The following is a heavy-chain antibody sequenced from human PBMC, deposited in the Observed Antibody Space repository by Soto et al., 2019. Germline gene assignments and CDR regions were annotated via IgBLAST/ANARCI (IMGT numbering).Heavy chain of an antibody. CDR3: ARAYVVVITSQQDWFDP. CDR1: GYTFTSYG. CDR2: ISAYNGNT. D-gene: IGHD3-22*01. J-gene: IGHJ5*02. V-gene: IGHV1-18*01. Sequence: GASVKVSCKASGYTFTSYGISWVRQAPGQGLEWMGWISAYNGNTNYAQKLQGRVTMTTDTSTSTAYMELRSLRSDDTAVYYCARAYVVVITSQQDWFDPWGQGTLVTVSS.